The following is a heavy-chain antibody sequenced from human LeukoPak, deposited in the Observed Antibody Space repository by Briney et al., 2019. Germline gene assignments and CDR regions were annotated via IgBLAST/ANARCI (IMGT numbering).Heavy chain of an antibody. CDR1: XXTFNTYX. D-gene: IGHD2-2*01. CDR3: ARLLEVLPAASLDF. CDR2: ISTSSTFI. V-gene: IGHV3-21*01. Sequence: GGXLRLXXXXXXXTFNTYXMNWVRQAPGKGLEWVSSISTSSTFIYYADSVKGRFTISRDNTKNSLSLQMHSLRAEDTAVYYCARLLEVLPAASLDFWGQGTLVAVSS. J-gene: IGHJ4*02.